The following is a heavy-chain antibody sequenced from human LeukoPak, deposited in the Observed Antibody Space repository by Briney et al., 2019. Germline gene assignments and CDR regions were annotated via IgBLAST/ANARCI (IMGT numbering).Heavy chain of an antibody. CDR3: ARDLDWILFDY. J-gene: IGHJ4*02. CDR1: GFTFSTYW. D-gene: IGHD3-9*01. CDR2: IRPEGTTT. Sequence: GGSLRLSCAASGFTFSTYWMHWVRQAPGKGLLWVARIRPEGTTTAYADSVKGRFTISRDNAKNTLFLQMNSLSAEDTAVYYCARDLDWILFDYWGQGTLVTVSS. V-gene: IGHV3-74*03.